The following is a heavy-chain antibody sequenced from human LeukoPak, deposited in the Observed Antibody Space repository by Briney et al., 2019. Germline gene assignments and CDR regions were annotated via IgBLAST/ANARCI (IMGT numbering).Heavy chain of an antibody. CDR1: GYTFTTYY. Sequence: GASVNVSCKASGYTFTTYYMHWVRQAPGQGLVWMGLINPSGGGTRYAQKFQGRVTMTRDTSTSTVYMELRSLRSEDTAVYYCASGYKTVSVFDHWGQGTLVTVSS. D-gene: IGHD5-24*01. J-gene: IGHJ4*02. CDR2: INPSGGGT. CDR3: ASGYKTVSVFDH. V-gene: IGHV1-46*01.